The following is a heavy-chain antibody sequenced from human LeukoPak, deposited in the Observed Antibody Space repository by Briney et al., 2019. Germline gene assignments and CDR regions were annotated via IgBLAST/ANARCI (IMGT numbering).Heavy chain of an antibody. D-gene: IGHD3-10*01. CDR1: GFTSSSYA. CDR3: AKDGVITMVRGANFDY. CDR2: ISGSGGST. Sequence: GGSLRLSCAASGFTSSSYAMSWVRQAPGKGLEWVSAISGSGGSTYYADSVKGRFTISRDNSNNTLYLQMNSLRAEDTAVYYCAKDGVITMVRGANFDYWSQRTLVTVSS. V-gene: IGHV3-23*01. J-gene: IGHJ4*02.